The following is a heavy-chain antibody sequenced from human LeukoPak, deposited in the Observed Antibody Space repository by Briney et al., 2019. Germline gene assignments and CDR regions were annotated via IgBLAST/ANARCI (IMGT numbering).Heavy chain of an antibody. CDR3: AIGARYGSSWSIIAH. CDR1: GYTFRSYY. CDR2: INPSDGST. D-gene: IGHD6-13*01. Sequence: ASVKVSCKASGYTFRSYYMHWVRQAPGQRLEWMGVINPSDGSTTYAQKFQGRVFMTGDTSTSTVYMELRSLRSDDTAVFYCAIGARYGSSWSIIAHWGQGTLVTVSS. J-gene: IGHJ4*02. V-gene: IGHV1-46*01.